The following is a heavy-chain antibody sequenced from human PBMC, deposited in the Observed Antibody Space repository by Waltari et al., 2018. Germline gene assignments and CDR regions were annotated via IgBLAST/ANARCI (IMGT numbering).Heavy chain of an antibody. Sequence: QVQLVQSGAEVKKPGASVKVSCKVSGYTLTELSMHWVRQAPGKGLAWMGGFDPEDGETIYERKFQGRVTMTEDTSTDTAYMELSSLRSEDTAVYYCATDSGFWSGYGYYYYYYMDVWGKGTTVTVSS. CDR3: ATDSGFWSGYGYYYYYYMDV. V-gene: IGHV1-24*01. D-gene: IGHD3-3*01. CDR1: GYTLTELS. CDR2: FDPEDGET. J-gene: IGHJ6*03.